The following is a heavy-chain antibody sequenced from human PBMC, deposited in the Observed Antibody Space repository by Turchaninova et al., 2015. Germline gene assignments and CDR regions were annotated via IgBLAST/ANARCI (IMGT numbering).Heavy chain of an antibody. CDR1: GFTFSGCS. D-gene: IGHD7-27*01. CDR3: ARVVPEHIDITGEKRDY. J-gene: IGHJ4*02. Sequence: EVQLVESGGGLVQPGGSLRLFCAASGFTFSGCSMNWVRPAPGEGGGWVLHLCCFSSKRNTLYNANSVKFRLTICRAKAKTSLYLQMNSLRDDDTAVDYCARVVPEHIDITGEKRDYWGQGTLVTVSS. CDR2: LCCFSSKRNTL. V-gene: IGHV3-48*02.